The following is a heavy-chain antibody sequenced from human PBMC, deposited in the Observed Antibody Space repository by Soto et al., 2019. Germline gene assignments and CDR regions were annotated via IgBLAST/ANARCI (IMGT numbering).Heavy chain of an antibody. CDR1: GDSVSSNSAA. CDR3: ARDIVVVPAAFVSGTTYYFDY. J-gene: IGHJ4*02. D-gene: IGHD2-2*01. V-gene: IGHV6-1*01. Sequence: PSQTLSLTCAISGDSVSSNSAAWNWIRQSPSRGLEWLGRTYYRSKWYNDYAVSVKSRITINPDTSKNQFSLQLNSVTPEDTAVYYCARDIVVVPAAFVSGTTYYFDYWGQGTLVTVSS. CDR2: TYYRSKWYN.